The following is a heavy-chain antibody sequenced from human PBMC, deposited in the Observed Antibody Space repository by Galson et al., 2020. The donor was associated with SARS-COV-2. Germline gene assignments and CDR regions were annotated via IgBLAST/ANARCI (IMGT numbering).Heavy chain of an antibody. D-gene: IGHD2-2*01. CDR2: INPNSGGT. J-gene: IGHJ6*03. CDR3: ARESSSRDGDYYYYMDV. Sequence: ASVKVSCKASAYTFTGYYIHWVRQAPGHGLEWLGWINPNSGGTNYAQKFQGWVTMTRDTSISTAYMELSRLRSDDTAVYYCARESSSRDGDYYYYMDVWGKGTTVTVSS. CDR1: AYTFTGYY. V-gene: IGHV1-2*04.